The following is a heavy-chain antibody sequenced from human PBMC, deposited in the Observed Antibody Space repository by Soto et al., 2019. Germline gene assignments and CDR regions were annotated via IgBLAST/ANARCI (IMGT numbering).Heavy chain of an antibody. CDR3: AKDGGHCSGVDCFFDT. CDR1: GFNFDAYA. V-gene: IGHV3-9*01. CDR2: LKWNGDNV. J-gene: IGHJ4*02. D-gene: IGHD2-21*02. Sequence: EVQLVESGGGLVQPGRSLRLSCAASGFNFDAYAMHWVRQAPGKGLEWVSGLKWNGDNVGYADSVRGRFTISRDNAKNSRYLQMNRLRVEDTAFYYCAKDGGHCSGVDCFFDTWGQGTLVTVSS.